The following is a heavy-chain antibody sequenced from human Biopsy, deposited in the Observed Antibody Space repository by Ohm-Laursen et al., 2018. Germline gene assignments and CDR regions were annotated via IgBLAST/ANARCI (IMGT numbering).Heavy chain of an antibody. V-gene: IGHV4-59*01. CDR2: IYYTGTT. CDR3: ARGRSDYPPTF. J-gene: IGHJ4*02. D-gene: IGHD4-17*01. Sequence: GTLSLTCSVSGGSTSSYYWNWIRQPPGKGLEWIGFIYYTGTTNYNPSLKSRLTLSVDTSRNQFSLRLNSVTAADTAVYYCARGRSDYPPTFWGPGTLVTVSS. CDR1: GGSTSSYY.